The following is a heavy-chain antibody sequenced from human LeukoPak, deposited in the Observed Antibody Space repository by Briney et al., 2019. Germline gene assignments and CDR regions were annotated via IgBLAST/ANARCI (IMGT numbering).Heavy chain of an antibody. CDR2: IYTSGST. D-gene: IGHD1-7*01. V-gene: IGHV4-4*07. J-gene: IGHJ4*02. Sequence: SETLSLTCTASGGSISSYYWSWIRQPAGKGLEWIGRIYTSGSTTYNPSLKSRVTISVDTSKNQFTLKLSSVTAADTAVYYCARLTNWNYDYWGQGTLVTVSS. CDR3: ARLTNWNYDY. CDR1: GGSISSYY.